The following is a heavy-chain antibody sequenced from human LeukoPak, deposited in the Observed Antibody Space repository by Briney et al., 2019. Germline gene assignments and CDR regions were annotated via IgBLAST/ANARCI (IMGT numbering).Heavy chain of an antibody. Sequence: SETLSLTCAVYGGSFSGYYGSWIRQPPGKGLEWIGEINHSGSTNYNPSLKSRVTISVDTSKNQFSLKLSSVTAAATAVYYCAIAPHGAGVFDYWGQGTLVTVSS. J-gene: IGHJ4*02. CDR2: INHSGST. CDR3: AIAPHGAGVFDY. D-gene: IGHD6-19*01. V-gene: IGHV4-34*01. CDR1: GGSFSGYY.